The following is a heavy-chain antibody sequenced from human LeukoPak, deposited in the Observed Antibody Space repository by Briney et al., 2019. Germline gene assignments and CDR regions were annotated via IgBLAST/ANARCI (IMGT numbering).Heavy chain of an antibody. CDR1: GYTFTGYY. V-gene: IGHV1-2*02. CDR2: INPNSGGT. Sequence: ASVKVSCKASGYTFTGYYMHWVRQAPGQGLEWMGWINPNSGGTNYAQKFQGRVTMTRDTSISTAYMELSRLRSDDTAVYYCARDRIAVAPLGGMDVWGQGTTVTVS. CDR3: ARDRIAVAPLGGMDV. J-gene: IGHJ6*02. D-gene: IGHD6-19*01.